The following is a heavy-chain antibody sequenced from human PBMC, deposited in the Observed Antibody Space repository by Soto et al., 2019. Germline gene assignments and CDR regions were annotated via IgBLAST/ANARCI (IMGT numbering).Heavy chain of an antibody. J-gene: IGHJ6*02. CDR2: MFYSGLT. CDR3: APLSVSLSGPYGIHV. CDR1: CYSVISSDYY. Sequence: PSETLSLTCSFSCYSVISSDYYWAWIRQPPGKGLEWIGSMFYSGLTYYNPSLKSRVTLSVDTSKNQFSVRLNSVTAADTAVYYCAPLSVSLSGPYGIHVWGQGTTVTVSS. D-gene: IGHD2-15*01. V-gene: IGHV4-39*01.